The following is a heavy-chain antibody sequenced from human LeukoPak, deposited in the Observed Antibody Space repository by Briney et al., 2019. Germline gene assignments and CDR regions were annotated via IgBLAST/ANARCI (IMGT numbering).Heavy chain of an antibody. V-gene: IGHV3-30*03. CDR1: GFTFSSYG. J-gene: IGHJ4*02. Sequence: PGRSLRLSCAASGFTFSSYGMHWVRQAPGKGLEWVAVISYDGSNKYYADSVKGRFTISRDNSKNTLYLQMNSLRAEDTAVYYCARAFLSSWYLGRGYQPLLYPGNYWGQGTLVTVSS. D-gene: IGHD6-13*01. CDR2: ISYDGSNK. CDR3: ARAFLSSWYLGRGYQPLLYPGNY.